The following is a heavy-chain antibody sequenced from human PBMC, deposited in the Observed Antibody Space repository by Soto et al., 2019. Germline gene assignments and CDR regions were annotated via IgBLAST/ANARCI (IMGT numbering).Heavy chain of an antibody. Sequence: GGSLRLSCAASGFTFSSYGMHWVRQAPGKGLEWVAVIWYDGSNKYYADSVKGRFTISRDNSKNTLYLQMNSLRAEDTAVYYCARGYGDYGTTAGACFDYWGQGTLVTVSS. D-gene: IGHD4-17*01. CDR1: GFTFSSYG. V-gene: IGHV3-33*01. J-gene: IGHJ4*02. CDR3: ARGYGDYGTTAGACFDY. CDR2: IWYDGSNK.